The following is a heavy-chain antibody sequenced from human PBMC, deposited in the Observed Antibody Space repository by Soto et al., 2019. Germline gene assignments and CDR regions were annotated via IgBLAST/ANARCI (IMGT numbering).Heavy chain of an antibody. CDR2: ISSSGATT. J-gene: IGHJ6*02. CDR3: AKYCDFVPAAMGYYYYYGMDV. D-gene: IGHD2-2*01. CDR1: GFTFSTYA. Sequence: EVQLLESGGGLVQPGGSLRLSCAASGFTFSTYAMSWVRQAPGKGLEWVSVISSSGATTYYADSVKGRFTISRDNSQSPLYMQMNSLRAEDAAVYYCAKYCDFVPAAMGYYYYYGMDVWGQGTTVTVSS. V-gene: IGHV3-23*01.